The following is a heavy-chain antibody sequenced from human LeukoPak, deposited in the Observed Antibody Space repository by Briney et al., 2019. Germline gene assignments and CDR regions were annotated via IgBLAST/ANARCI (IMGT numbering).Heavy chain of an antibody. J-gene: IGHJ3*02. CDR1: GFTFSSYG. CDR2: IWYDGSNK. Sequence: PGGSLRLSCAASGFTFSSYGMHWVRQAPGKGLEWVAVIWYDGSNKYYADSVKGRFTISRDNSKNTLYLQMNSLRAEDTAVYYCAFRSYYDFWSGYRDAFDIWGQGTMVTVSS. V-gene: IGHV3-33*08. CDR3: AFRSYYDFWSGYRDAFDI. D-gene: IGHD3-3*01.